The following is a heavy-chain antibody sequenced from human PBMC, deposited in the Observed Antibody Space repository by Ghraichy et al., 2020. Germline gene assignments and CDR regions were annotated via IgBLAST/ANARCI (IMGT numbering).Heavy chain of an antibody. J-gene: IGHJ6*02. V-gene: IGHV3-48*02. CDR3: ARGSTVVRYYYYDGMDV. Sequence: GGSLRLSCVGSGFTFSSYSMNWVRQAPGKGLEWVSYITSSSRFKSYGDSVKGRFTVSRDNGQNSLYLEMQSLRDEDTAVYYCARGSTVVRYYYYDGMDVWRQGTTVTVSS. CDR1: GFTFSSYS. D-gene: IGHD4-23*01. CDR2: ITSSSRFK.